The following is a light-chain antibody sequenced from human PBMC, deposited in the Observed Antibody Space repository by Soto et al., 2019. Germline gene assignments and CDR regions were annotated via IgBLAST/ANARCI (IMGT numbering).Light chain of an antibody. Sequence: QSVLTQPASVSGSPGQSITISCTGTSSDVGSYNYVSWYQQHPGKAPKLMIYEVRNRPSGVSDRFPGSKSGKTASLTIFGLQAEDEADYYCSSYIGATTDVFGTGTKVTVL. CDR1: SSDVGSYNY. CDR2: EVR. V-gene: IGLV2-14*01. CDR3: SSYIGATTDV. J-gene: IGLJ1*01.